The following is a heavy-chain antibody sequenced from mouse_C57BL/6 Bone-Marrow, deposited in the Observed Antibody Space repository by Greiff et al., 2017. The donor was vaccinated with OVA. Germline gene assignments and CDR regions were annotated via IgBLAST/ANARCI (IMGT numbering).Heavy chain of an antibody. V-gene: IGHV1-26*01. Sequence: EVQLQQSGPELVKPGASVKISCKASGYTFTDYYMNWVKQSHGKSLEWIGDINPNNGGTSYNQKFKGKATLTVDKSSSTAYMELRSLTSEDSAVYYCARGLGRYYFDYWGQGTTLTVSS. CDR3: ARGLGRYYFDY. J-gene: IGHJ2*01. CDR2: INPNNGGT. D-gene: IGHD4-1*01. CDR1: GYTFTDYY.